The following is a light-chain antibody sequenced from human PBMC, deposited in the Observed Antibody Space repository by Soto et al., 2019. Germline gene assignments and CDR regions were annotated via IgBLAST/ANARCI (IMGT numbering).Light chain of an antibody. CDR2: AAS. J-gene: IGKJ3*01. CDR3: QQLNSYPL. CDR1: QGISSY. Sequence: DIQLTQSPSFLSASVGDRVTITCRASQGISSYLAWYQQKPGKAPKLLIYAASTLQSGVPSRFSGSGCGTEFTLTISGLRREDFATYYWQQLNSYPLFGPGTKVDIK. V-gene: IGKV1-9*01.